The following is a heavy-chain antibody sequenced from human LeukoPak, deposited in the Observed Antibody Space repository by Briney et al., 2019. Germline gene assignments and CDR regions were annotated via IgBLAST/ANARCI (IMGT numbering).Heavy chain of an antibody. J-gene: IGHJ4*02. CDR3: ATRHSYGSGSFDY. V-gene: IGHV3-53*01. CDR2: IYSGGST. Sequence: GGSLRLSCAASGFTVSSNYMSWVRQAPGKGLEWVSVIYSGGSTYYADSVKGRFTISRDNSKNTLYLRMNSLRAEDTAVYYCATRHSYGSGSFDYWGQGTLVTVSS. CDR1: GFTVSSNY. D-gene: IGHD3-10*01.